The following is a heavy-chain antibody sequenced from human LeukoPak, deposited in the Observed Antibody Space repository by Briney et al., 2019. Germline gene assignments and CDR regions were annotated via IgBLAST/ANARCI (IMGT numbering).Heavy chain of an antibody. D-gene: IGHD1-26*01. CDR2: INPNSGGT. CDR1: GYTFTGYY. V-gene: IGHV1-2*06. J-gene: IGHJ3*02. CDR3: ARSKDWELPNAFDI. Sequence: GASVKVSCKASGYTFTGYYMHWVRQAPGQGLEWMGRINPNSGGTNYAQKFQGRVTKTRDTSISTAYMELSRLRSDDTAVYYCARSKDWELPNAFDIWGQGTMVTVSS.